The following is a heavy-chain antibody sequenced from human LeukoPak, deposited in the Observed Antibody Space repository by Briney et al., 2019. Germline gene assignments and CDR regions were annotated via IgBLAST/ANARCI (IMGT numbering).Heavy chain of an antibody. D-gene: IGHD5-24*01. J-gene: IGHJ3*02. CDR2: ISASSGNT. Sequence: GGSLRLSCAASGFTFSSYTMSWVRQPPGRGLERVSGISASSGNTYYADSVKGRFTTSRDNSKNTLHLQMDSLRAEDTAVYYCAKGGLQARFDIWGQGTMVTVSS. CDR1: GFTFSSYT. CDR3: AKGGLQARFDI. V-gene: IGHV3-23*01.